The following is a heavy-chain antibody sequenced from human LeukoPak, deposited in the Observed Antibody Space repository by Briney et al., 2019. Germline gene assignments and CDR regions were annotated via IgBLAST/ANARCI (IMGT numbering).Heavy chain of an antibody. V-gene: IGHV1-2*02. CDR3: ARGKGPIITMVRGVINNRFDP. CDR2: INPNSGGT. D-gene: IGHD3-10*01. Sequence: EASVKVSCKASGYTFTGYYMHWVRQAPGQGLEWMGWINPNSGGTNYAQKFQGRVTMTRDTSISTAYMELSRLRSDDTAVYYCARGKGPIITMVRGVINNRFDPWGQGTLVTVSS. J-gene: IGHJ5*02. CDR1: GYTFTGYY.